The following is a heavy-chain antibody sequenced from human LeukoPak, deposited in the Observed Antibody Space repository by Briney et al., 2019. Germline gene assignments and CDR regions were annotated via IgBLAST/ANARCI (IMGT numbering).Heavy chain of an antibody. J-gene: IGHJ4*02. CDR2: IYHSGSA. Sequence: SETLSLTCTVSGGSISSSYWWSWVHQPPGRGLEWIGEIYHSGSANYNPSLRSRVTISVDKSNNHFSLKLSSVTAADTAVYYCASFSSGYYYNYWGQGTLVTVSS. CDR1: GGSISSSYW. CDR3: ASFSSGYYYNY. V-gene: IGHV4-4*02. D-gene: IGHD3-22*01.